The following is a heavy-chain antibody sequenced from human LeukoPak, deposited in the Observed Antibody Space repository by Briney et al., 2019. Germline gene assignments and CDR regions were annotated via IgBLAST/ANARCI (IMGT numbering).Heavy chain of an antibody. CDR1: GESISGFY. CDR2: IYYSGST. D-gene: IGHD6-6*01. CDR3: ARAPYSSSPGLLFDY. Sequence: SETLSLTCTVSGESISGFYWTWIRKPPGKGLEWIGYIYYSGSTYYNPSLKSRVTISVDTSKNQFSLKLSSVTAADTAVYYCARAPYSSSPGLLFDYWGQGTLVTVSS. V-gene: IGHV4-59*12. J-gene: IGHJ4*02.